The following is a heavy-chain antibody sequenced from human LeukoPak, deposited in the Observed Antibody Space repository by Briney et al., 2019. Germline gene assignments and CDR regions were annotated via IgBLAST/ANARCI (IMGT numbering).Heavy chain of an antibody. CDR1: GYTFTSYG. CDR2: ISAYNGNT. J-gene: IGHJ3*02. D-gene: IGHD3-3*01. Sequence: GASVKVPCKASGYTFTSYGISWVRQAPGQGLEWMGWISAYNGNTNYAQKLQGRVTMTTDTSTSTAYMELRSLRSDDTAVYYCARDYLEWSHLSDAFDIWGQGTMVTVSS. V-gene: IGHV1-18*01. CDR3: ARDYLEWSHLSDAFDI.